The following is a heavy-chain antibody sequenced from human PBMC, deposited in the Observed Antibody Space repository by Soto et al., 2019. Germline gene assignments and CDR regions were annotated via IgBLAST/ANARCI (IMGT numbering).Heavy chain of an antibody. CDR1: GGTFSSYA. V-gene: IGHV1-69*13. J-gene: IGHJ5*02. CDR2: IIPIFGTA. CDR3: AREGSDYYDSSGHWFDP. D-gene: IGHD3-22*01. Sequence: ASVKVSCKASGGTFSSYAISWVRQAPGQGLEWMGGIIPIFGTANYAQKFQGRVTITADESTSTAYMELSSLRSEDTAVYYCAREGSDYYDSSGHWFDPWGQGTLVTVSS.